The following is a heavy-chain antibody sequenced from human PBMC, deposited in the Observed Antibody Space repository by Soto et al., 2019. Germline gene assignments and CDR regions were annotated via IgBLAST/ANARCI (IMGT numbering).Heavy chain of an antibody. CDR2: IYWDDDM. CDR1: GFSFRTSGVG. V-gene: IGHV2-5*02. D-gene: IGHD3-16*01. J-gene: IGHJ4*02. CDR3: AHRRGGYAVVNPFSN. Sequence: SGATLVNPTQTLTLTCTLSGFSFRTSGVGVVWIRQPPGKALEWLALIYWDDDMRCTPSLTYMLTFTKDTSKSELVRTMNNVDTADTGPYYCAHRRGGYAVVNPFSNWGQGSPVTVSS.